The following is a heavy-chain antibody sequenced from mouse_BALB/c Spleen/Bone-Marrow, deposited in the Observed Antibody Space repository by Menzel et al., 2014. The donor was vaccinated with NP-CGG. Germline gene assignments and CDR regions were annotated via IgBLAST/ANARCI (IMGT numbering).Heavy chain of an antibody. V-gene: IGHV3-6*02. CDR1: GHSITSYYY. CDR3: SSYNYYGMDY. Sequence: VQLQQSGPGLVKPSQSLSLPCSVTGHSITSYYYCNWIRQFPGNKLEWMGYISHDGTNNYNPSLKNRFSITRDTSKNQFFLKLNSVTTEDTATYYCSSYNYYGMDYWGQGTSVTVSS. J-gene: IGHJ4*01. CDR2: ISHDGTN.